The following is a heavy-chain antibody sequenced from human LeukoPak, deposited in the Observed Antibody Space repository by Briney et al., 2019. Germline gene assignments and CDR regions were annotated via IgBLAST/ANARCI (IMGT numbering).Heavy chain of an antibody. CDR2: IKQDGSEK. CDR3: AREYSSGWLGWFDP. Sequence: PGGSLRLSCAASGFTFSSYWMSWVRPAPGKGLEWVANIKQDGSEKYHVDSVKGRFTISRDNAKNSLYLQMNSLRAEDTAVYYCAREYSSGWLGWFDPWGQGTLVTVSS. CDR1: GFTFSSYW. J-gene: IGHJ5*02. D-gene: IGHD6-19*01. V-gene: IGHV3-7*01.